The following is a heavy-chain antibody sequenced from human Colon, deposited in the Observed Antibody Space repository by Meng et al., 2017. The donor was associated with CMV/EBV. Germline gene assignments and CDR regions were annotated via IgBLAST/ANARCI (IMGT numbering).Heavy chain of an antibody. Sequence: GGSLRLSCAASGFTFSRYSMNWVRQAPGKGLEWVSSISSSDSYIYYADSVKGRFTISRDNSKNTLFLQMSSLRGEDTAVYYCARVSQRNNRNDPGRGMDVWGQGTTVTVSS. V-gene: IGHV3-21*01. J-gene: IGHJ6*02. CDR2: ISSSDSYI. CDR3: ARVSQRNNRNDPGRGMDV. D-gene: IGHD1-1*01. CDR1: GFTFSRYS.